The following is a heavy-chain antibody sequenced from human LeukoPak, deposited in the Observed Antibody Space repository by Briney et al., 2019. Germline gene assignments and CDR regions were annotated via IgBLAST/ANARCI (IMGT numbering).Heavy chain of an antibody. CDR1: GGSFSGYW. J-gene: IGHJ6*02. V-gene: IGHV4-34*01. CDR2: ISHSGST. D-gene: IGHD1-26*01. Sequence: SETLSLTCAVYGGSFSGYWWTWIRQPPGRGLEWIGEISHSGSTNYHPSLKSRVSISIDTSNNQFSLRLSSVTAADTAVYYCARVPFDSGNYYYFYGMDVWGQGTTVTVSS. CDR3: ARVPFDSGNYYYFYGMDV.